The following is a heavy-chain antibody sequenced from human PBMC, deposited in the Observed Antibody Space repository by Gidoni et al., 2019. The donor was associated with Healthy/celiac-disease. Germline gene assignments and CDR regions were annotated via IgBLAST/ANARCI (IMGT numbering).Heavy chain of an antibody. J-gene: IGHJ4*02. CDR3: ARLCMLVVSPFFDY. D-gene: IGHD3-22*01. V-gene: IGHV3-48*03. Sequence: EVQLVESGGGLVQPGGSLRLSCAASGFTVSSNEMNWVRQAPGKGLAWVSYISSSGSTIYYADSVKGRFTISRDNAKNSLYLQMNILRAEDPAVYYCARLCMLVVSPFFDYWGQGTLVTVPS. CDR1: GFTVSSNE. CDR2: ISSSGSTI.